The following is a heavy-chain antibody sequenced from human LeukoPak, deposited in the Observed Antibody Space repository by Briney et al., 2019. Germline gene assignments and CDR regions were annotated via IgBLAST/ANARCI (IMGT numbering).Heavy chain of an antibody. V-gene: IGHV3-23*01. CDR3: AKCSTPAYTTGWCNWIDP. CDR2: TVSRGTT. CDR1: GFTFTSDA. Sequence: SGGSLRLSCVASGFTFTSDAMNWVRQAPGKGLEWVSSTVSRGTTQYADSVKGRFTVSRDTSKNTLYLQMNSLRADDTAVYYCAKCSTPAYTTGWCNWIDPWGQGTLVTVSS. J-gene: IGHJ5*02. D-gene: IGHD6-19*01.